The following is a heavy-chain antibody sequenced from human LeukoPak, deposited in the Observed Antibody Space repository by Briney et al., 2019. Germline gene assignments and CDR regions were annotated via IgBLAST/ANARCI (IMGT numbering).Heavy chain of an antibody. CDR1: GGSFSGYY. Sequence: SETLSLTCAVYGGSFSGYYWSWIRQPPGKGLEWIGEINHSGSTNYNPSLKSRVTISVDTSKNQFSLKLSSVTAADTAVYYCARATGGYDSSGYYRGWFDPWGQGTLVTVSS. CDR2: INHSGST. D-gene: IGHD3-22*01. J-gene: IGHJ5*02. V-gene: IGHV4-34*01. CDR3: ARATGGYDSSGYYRGWFDP.